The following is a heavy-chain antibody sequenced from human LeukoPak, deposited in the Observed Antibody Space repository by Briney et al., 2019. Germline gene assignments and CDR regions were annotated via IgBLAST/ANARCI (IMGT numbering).Heavy chain of an antibody. CDR1: GFSFSAYA. D-gene: IGHD6-19*01. CDR2: IRYDGINK. CDR3: VKTGCGWYGEY. V-gene: IGHV3-30*02. Sequence: PGGSLRLSCAASGFSFSAYAMYWVRQAPGKGPEWVALIRYDGINKYYGDSVKGRFTISRDNSKSMLYLQMNSLRAEDTAVYYCVKTGCGWYGEYWGEGARVTVSS. J-gene: IGHJ4*02.